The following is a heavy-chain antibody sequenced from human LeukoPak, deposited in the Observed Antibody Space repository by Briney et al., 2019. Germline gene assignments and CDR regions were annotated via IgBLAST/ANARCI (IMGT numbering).Heavy chain of an antibody. D-gene: IGHD3-9*01. CDR1: GYTFTSYG. Sequence: ASVKVSCKASGYTFTSYGISWVRQAPGQGLEWMGWISAYNGNTNYAQKLQGRVTMTTDTSTSTAYMELRSLRSDDTAVYYCAMINNDILTGDLKYYFDYWGQGTLVTVSS. J-gene: IGHJ4*02. CDR2: ISAYNGNT. CDR3: AMINNDILTGDLKYYFDY. V-gene: IGHV1-18*01.